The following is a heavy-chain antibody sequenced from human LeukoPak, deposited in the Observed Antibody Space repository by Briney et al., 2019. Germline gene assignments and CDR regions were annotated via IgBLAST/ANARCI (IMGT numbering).Heavy chain of an antibody. Sequence: ASVKVSCKASGYTFTSYGISWVRQAPGQGLEWMGWISAYNGNTKYAQKLQGRVTMTTDTSKSTAYLELRSLRSDDTAVYYCARDLDPYYYDSSGYYSFFDYWGQGTLVTVSS. CDR3: ARDLDPYYYDSSGYYSFFDY. CDR1: GYTFTSYG. J-gene: IGHJ4*02. D-gene: IGHD3-22*01. CDR2: ISAYNGNT. V-gene: IGHV1-18*01.